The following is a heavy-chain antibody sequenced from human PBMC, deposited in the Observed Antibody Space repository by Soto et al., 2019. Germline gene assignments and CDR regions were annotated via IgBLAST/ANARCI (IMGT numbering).Heavy chain of an antibody. CDR3: AKDRLVGSRSTYYFDY. CDR2: ISGSGGST. J-gene: IGHJ4*02. Sequence: EVQLLESGGGLVQPGGSLRLSCAASGFTFSSYAMSWVRQAPGKGLEWVSAISGSGGSTYYADSVKGRFTISRDNSKNTLYLQMNSLRAEDTAVYYCAKDRLVGSRSTYYFDYWGQGTLVTVSS. D-gene: IGHD1-26*01. V-gene: IGHV3-23*01. CDR1: GFTFSSYA.